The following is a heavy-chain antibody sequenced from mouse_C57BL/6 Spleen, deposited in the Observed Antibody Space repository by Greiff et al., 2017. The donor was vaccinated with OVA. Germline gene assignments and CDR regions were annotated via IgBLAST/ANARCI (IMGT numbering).Heavy chain of an antibody. V-gene: IGHV5-9-1*02. CDR1: GFTFSSYA. CDR3: TRGGYDDGYPVFDY. Sequence: EVMLVESGEGLVKPGGSLKLSCAASGFTFSSYAMSWVRQTPEKRLEWVAYISSGGDYIYYADTVKGRFTISRDNARNTLYLQMSSLKSEDTAMYYCTRGGYDDGYPVFDYWGQGTTLTVSS. CDR2: ISSGGDYI. J-gene: IGHJ2*01. D-gene: IGHD2-3*01.